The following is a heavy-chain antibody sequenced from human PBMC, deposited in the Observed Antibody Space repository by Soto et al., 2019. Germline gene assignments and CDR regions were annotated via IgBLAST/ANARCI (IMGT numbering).Heavy chain of an antibody. CDR1: GFTFSSYA. D-gene: IGHD6-13*01. J-gene: IGHJ6*02. Sequence: PVGSLRLSCAASGFTFSSYAMHWVRQAPGKGLEWVAVISYDGSNKYYVDSVKGRFTISRDNSKNTLYVQMNSLRAEDTAVYYCARAGIWTAAASYGYYYYGMDVWGQGTTVTVSS. CDR2: ISYDGSNK. CDR3: ARAGIWTAAASYGYYYYGMDV. V-gene: IGHV3-30-3*01.